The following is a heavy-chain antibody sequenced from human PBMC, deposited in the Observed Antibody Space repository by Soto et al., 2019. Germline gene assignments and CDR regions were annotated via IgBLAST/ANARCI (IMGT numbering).Heavy chain of an antibody. D-gene: IGHD3-22*01. J-gene: IGHJ3*02. CDR3: ARGGVVVVAGAFDI. CDR2: IYHSGST. V-gene: IGHV4-4*02. Sequence: PSETLSLTCAVSGGSISSSNWWSWVRQPPGKGLEWIGEIYHSGSTNYNPSLKSRVTISVDTSKNQFSLKLSSVTAADTAVYYCARGGVVVVAGAFDIWGQGTMVTVSS. CDR1: GGSISSSNW.